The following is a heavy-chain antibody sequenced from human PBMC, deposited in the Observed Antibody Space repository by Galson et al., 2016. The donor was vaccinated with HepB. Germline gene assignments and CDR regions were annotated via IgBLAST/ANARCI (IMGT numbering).Heavy chain of an antibody. CDR3: ARNSQGGDYDTYSFDN. D-gene: IGHD4-17*01. CDR2: ISTSSKYI. CDR1: GFSFSSYS. Sequence: SLRLSCAASGFSFSSYSMNWVRQAPGKGLEFVSCISTSSKYIYYADSVRGRFTISRDDAKNSLYLQMNSLRPEDTAVYYCARNSQGGDYDTYSFDNWGQGALVTVSS. V-gene: IGHV3-21*01. J-gene: IGHJ4*02.